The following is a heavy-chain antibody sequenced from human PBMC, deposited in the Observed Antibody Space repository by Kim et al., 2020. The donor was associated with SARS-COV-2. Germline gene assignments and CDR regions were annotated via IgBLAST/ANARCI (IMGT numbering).Heavy chain of an antibody. CDR1: GFTFSSFA. V-gene: IGHV3-30*18. CDR2: TSYDGSNK. J-gene: IGHJ4*02. Sequence: GGSLRLSCAASGFTFSSFAMHWVRQAPGKGLEWVAVTSYDGSNKYYAASVKGRFTISRDNSKNTLYLQMNSLRTEDTALYYCAKDRYSSGWYRVYFESWGQGTLVTVSS. D-gene: IGHD6-19*01. CDR3: AKDRYSSGWYRVYFES.